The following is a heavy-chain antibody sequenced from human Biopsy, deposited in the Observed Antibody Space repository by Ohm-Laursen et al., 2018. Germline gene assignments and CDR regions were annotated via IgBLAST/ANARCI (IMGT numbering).Heavy chain of an antibody. D-gene: IGHD3-22*01. CDR1: GGTFTNHS. CDR2: SIPLFNTA. J-gene: IGHJ2*01. V-gene: IGHV1-69*06. CDR3: ARFPLGAYDDSGSYRAVEHWYFDL. Sequence: SVKVSCKASGGTFTNHSVGWVRQAPRQGLEWVGSSIPLFNTANYADKFQGRVTLTADKSTTTAYMELSSPRSEDTAIYYCARFPLGAYDDSGSYRAVEHWYFDLWGRGTLLTVSS.